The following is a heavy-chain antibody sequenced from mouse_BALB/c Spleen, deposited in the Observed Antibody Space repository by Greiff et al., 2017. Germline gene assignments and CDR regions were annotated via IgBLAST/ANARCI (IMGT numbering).Heavy chain of an antibody. CDR2: ISDGGSYT. Sequence: EVQLVESGGGLVKPGGSLKLSCAASGFTFSDYYMYWVRQTPEKRLDWVATISDGGSYTYYPDSVKGRFTINRDNAKNNLYLQMSSLKSEDTALYYCSRGGLLWGFAYWGQGTLVTVSA. J-gene: IGHJ3*01. D-gene: IGHD2-10*01. CDR3: SRGGLLWGFAY. V-gene: IGHV5-4*02. CDR1: GFTFSDYY.